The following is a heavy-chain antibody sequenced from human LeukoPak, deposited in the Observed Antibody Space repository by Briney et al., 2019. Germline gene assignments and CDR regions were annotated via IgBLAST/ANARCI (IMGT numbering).Heavy chain of an antibody. CDR3: ARAQERRQSHYGSGSYYNYYGMDV. D-gene: IGHD3-10*01. Sequence: GGSLRLSCAASGFTFSSYSMNWVRQAPGKGLEWVSSISSSSYIYYADSVKGRFTISRDNAKNSLYLQMNSLRAEDTAVYYCARAQERRQSHYGSGSYYNYYGMDVWGQGTTVTVSS. V-gene: IGHV3-21*01. CDR2: ISSSSYI. CDR1: GFTFSSYS. J-gene: IGHJ6*02.